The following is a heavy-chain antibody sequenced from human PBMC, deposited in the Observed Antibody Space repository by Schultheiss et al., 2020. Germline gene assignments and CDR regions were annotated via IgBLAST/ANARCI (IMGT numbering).Heavy chain of an antibody. J-gene: IGHJ4*02. V-gene: IGHV4-39*01. CDR2: IYYSGST. Sequence: SETLSLTCSVSGGSVSSGSYYWSWIRQPPGKGLEWIGYIYYSGSTYYNPSLKSRVTISVDTSKNQFSLKLSSVTAADTAVYYCARHVASIAVAGTQFDYWGQGTLVTVSS. CDR1: GGSVSSGSYY. D-gene: IGHD6-19*01. CDR3: ARHVASIAVAGTQFDY.